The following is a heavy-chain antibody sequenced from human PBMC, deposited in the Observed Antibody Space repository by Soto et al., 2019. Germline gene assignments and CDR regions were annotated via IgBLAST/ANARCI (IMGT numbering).Heavy chain of an antibody. D-gene: IGHD3-10*01. V-gene: IGHV5-51*01. J-gene: IGHJ3*02. CDR1: GYKFASYW. CDR2: IYPRDSDS. Sequence: LGESLKISCQGPGYKFASYWIGWVRQMPGKGLEWMGIIYPRDSDSRYSPSFHGQVTISADKSISTAYLQWSSLRASDTAIYYCTTQRDVSGSAASDIWGQGTMVTVSS. CDR3: TTQRDVSGSAASDI.